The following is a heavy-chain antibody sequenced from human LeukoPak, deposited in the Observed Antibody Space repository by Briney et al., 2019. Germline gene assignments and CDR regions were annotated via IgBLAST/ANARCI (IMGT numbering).Heavy chain of an antibody. D-gene: IGHD4-11*01. J-gene: IGHJ4*02. CDR2: IIPIFGTA. CDR3: ARNWGIQYPPHYIFHY. CDR1: GGTFNNYA. V-gene: IGHV1-69*05. Sequence: GASVKVSCKTSGGTFNNYAINWLRQAPGQGLEWMGGIIPIFGTANYSQKFLDRVTITTDRSTRTAYMELNSLISEDTAVYYCARNWGIQYPPHYIFHYWGQGTLVTVSS.